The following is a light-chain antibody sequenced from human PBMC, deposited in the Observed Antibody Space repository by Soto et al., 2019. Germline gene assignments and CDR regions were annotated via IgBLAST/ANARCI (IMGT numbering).Light chain of an antibody. CDR1: QSISSW. CDR3: KHPGGYPVT. V-gene: IGKV1-5*03. CDR2: KAS. J-gene: IGKJ2*01. Sequence: DIQMTQSPSTLSASVGDRVTITCRASQSISSWLAWYQQKPGKAPNLLIYKASNLESGVPSRFSGSGSGTKFPSPISSRQPNDFATNSCKHPGGYPVTFGQGTKLEIK.